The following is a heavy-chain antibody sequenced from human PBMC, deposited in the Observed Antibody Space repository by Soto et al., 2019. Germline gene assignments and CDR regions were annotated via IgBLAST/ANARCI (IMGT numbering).Heavy chain of an antibody. Sequence: QVRLQESGPGLVKPSETLSLTCTVSGGSISRYYWSWIRQPPVKGLEWIGYMYNTGITIYNPSLNIRGTISVDTSKNQFSLKLNSVTSAEPAVSYCASDLWGYCADDCYALAVWGQGTTVTVS. CDR1: GGSISRYY. CDR3: ASDLWGYCADDCYALAV. V-gene: IGHV4-59*01. J-gene: IGHJ6*02. D-gene: IGHD2-21*02. CDR2: MYNTGIT.